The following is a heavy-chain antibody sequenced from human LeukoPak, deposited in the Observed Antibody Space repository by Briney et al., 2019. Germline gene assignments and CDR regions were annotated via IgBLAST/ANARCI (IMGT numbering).Heavy chain of an antibody. Sequence: GGSLRLSCAASGFTFSSYGMHWVRQAPGKGLEWVAVISYDESNKYYADSVKGRFTISRDNSKNTLYLQMNSLRAEDTAVYYCAKDSGRVVNLYYFDYWGQGTLVTVSS. J-gene: IGHJ4*02. V-gene: IGHV3-30*18. CDR2: ISYDESNK. CDR3: AKDSGRVVNLYYFDY. D-gene: IGHD2-15*01. CDR1: GFTFSSYG.